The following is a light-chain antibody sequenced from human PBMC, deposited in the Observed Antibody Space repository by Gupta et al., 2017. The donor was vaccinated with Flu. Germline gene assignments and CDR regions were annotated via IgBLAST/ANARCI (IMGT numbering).Light chain of an antibody. CDR2: PGS. CDR3: HHDNNWPCT. Sequence: PPSLSPSLRARATPSCVASQSVTSLFAWKQPRPGLAPRLLITPGSTSATGAPARFRKGGCDTEFTLTISNLQTEDSATYYCHHDNNWPCTFGQGTKVEIK. V-gene: IGKV3-15*01. J-gene: IGKJ1*01. CDR1: QSVTSL.